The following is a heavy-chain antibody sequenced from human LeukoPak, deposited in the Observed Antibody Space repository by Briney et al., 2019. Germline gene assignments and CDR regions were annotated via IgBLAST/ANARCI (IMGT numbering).Heavy chain of an antibody. CDR1: GYIFTDYG. J-gene: IGHJ4*02. CDR3: ARGRRTTIPKY. V-gene: IGHV1-18*04. D-gene: IGHD5-24*01. Sequence: GASVKVSCKASGYIFTDYGVSWVRQAPGQGLEWMGWVSPNSGNTNYPQKFQDRVTMTTDTSATTAYMELKGLTSDDTAVYYCARGRRTTIPKYWGQGTRVTVFS. CDR2: VSPNSGNT.